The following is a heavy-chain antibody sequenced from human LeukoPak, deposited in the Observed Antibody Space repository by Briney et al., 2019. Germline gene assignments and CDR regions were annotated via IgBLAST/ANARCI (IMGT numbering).Heavy chain of an antibody. CDR1: GFTFSGYA. Sequence: GGSLRLSCAASGFTFSGYAMSWVRQAPGEGLEWVSAISGSGGSTYYADSVRGRFTISRDNSKNTLYLQMNSLRAEDTAVYYCAKGRPHRGWASSWAHRKTGAFDIWGQGTMVTVSS. CDR2: ISGSGGST. CDR3: AKGRPHRGWASSWAHRKTGAFDI. D-gene: IGHD6-13*01. J-gene: IGHJ3*02. V-gene: IGHV3-23*01.